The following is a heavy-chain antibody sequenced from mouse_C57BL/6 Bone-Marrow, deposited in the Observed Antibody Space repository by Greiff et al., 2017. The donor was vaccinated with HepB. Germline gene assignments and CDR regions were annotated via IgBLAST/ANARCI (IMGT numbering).Heavy chain of an antibody. CDR1: GYTFTSYW. D-gene: IGHD1-1*01. CDR3: ARIYRGGYYFDD. Sequence: QVQLQQPGAELVKPGASVKMSCKASGYTFTSYWITWVKQRPGQGLEWIGDIYPGSGSTNYNEKFKSKATLTVDTSSSTAYMQLSSLTSEDAAVYYCARIYRGGYYFDDWGQGTTLTVSS. J-gene: IGHJ2*01. CDR2: IYPGSGST. V-gene: IGHV1-55*01.